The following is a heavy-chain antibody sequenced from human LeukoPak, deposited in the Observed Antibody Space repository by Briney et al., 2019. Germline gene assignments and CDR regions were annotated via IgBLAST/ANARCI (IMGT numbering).Heavy chain of an antibody. Sequence: ASVKVSCKASEYTFIGYFIHWVRQAPGQGLEWMGWINPNSGGTNYAQKFQGRVTMTRDTSISTAYLELNRLRSDDTAVYYCARDHGWTGTTSDCYLDYWGQGTLVTVSS. CDR3: ARDHGWTGTTSDCYLDY. CDR2: INPNSGGT. V-gene: IGHV1-2*02. D-gene: IGHD1-7*01. CDR1: EYTFIGYF. J-gene: IGHJ4*02.